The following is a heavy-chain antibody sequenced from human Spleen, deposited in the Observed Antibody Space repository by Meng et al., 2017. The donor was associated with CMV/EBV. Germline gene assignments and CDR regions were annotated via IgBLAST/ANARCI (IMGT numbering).Heavy chain of an antibody. CDR1: GCTFSDYY. D-gene: IGHD4-17*01. CDR3: ARNDPGDYDFDY. CDR2: ISSSGDTI. Sequence: CAASGCTFSDYYMSWIRQAPGKGLEWLSYISSSGDTINHADSVKGRFTISRDNAKNSLYLQMNSLRAEDTAVYYCARNDPGDYDFDYWGQGTLVTVSS. J-gene: IGHJ4*02. V-gene: IGHV3-11*04.